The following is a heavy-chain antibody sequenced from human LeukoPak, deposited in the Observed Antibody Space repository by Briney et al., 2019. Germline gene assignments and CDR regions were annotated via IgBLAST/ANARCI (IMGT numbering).Heavy chain of an antibody. Sequence: PSETLSLTCTVSGGSISSSSYYWGWIRQPPGKGLEWIGSIYYSGSTYYNPSLKSRVTISVDTSKNQFSLKLSSVTAADTAVYYCARPSGSYRAFDIWGQGTMVTVSS. D-gene: IGHD1-26*01. CDR2: IYYSGST. V-gene: IGHV4-39*07. CDR1: GGSISSSSYY. J-gene: IGHJ3*02. CDR3: ARPSGSYRAFDI.